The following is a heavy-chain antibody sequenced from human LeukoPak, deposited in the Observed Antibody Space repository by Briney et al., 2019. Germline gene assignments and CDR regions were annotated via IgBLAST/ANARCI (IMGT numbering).Heavy chain of an antibody. J-gene: IGHJ5*02. CDR3: ARDNDPDYSSSPGWFDP. CDR2: ISYDGSDK. D-gene: IGHD6-6*01. V-gene: IGHV3-30*01. Sequence: GRSLRLSCAASGFTFSSYAMHWVRQAPGKGLEWVAVISYDGSDKYYADSVKGRFTVSRDNSKNTLFLLMNSLRTEDTAVYYCARDNDPDYSSSPGWFDPWGQGTLVTVSS. CDR1: GFTFSSYA.